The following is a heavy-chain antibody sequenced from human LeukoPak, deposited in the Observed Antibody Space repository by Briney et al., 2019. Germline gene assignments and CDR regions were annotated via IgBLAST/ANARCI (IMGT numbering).Heavy chain of an antibody. D-gene: IGHD1-26*01. J-gene: IGHJ4*02. CDR1: GGSFSGYY. V-gene: IGHV4-34*01. CDR3: ARAERYSGSYYRDFDY. Sequence: SETLSLTCAVYGGSFSGYYWSWIRQPPGKGLEWIGEINHSGSTNYNPSLKSRVTISVDTSKNQFSLKLSSVTAADTAVYYCARAERYSGSYYRDFDYWGQGTLVTVSS. CDR2: INHSGST.